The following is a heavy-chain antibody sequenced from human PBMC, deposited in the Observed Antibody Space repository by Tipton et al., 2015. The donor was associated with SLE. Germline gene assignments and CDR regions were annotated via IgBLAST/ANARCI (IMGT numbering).Heavy chain of an antibody. CDR3: ARSHGQLDY. V-gene: IGHV4-61*09. D-gene: IGHD1-1*01. Sequence: TLSLTCTVSGGSISSGSYYWSWIRQPAGKGLEWIGYIYTSGSTNYNPSLKSRVTISVDTSKNQFSLKLSSVTAADTAVYYCARSHGQLDYWGQGTLVTVSS. CDR1: GGSISSGSYY. J-gene: IGHJ4*02. CDR2: IYTSGST.